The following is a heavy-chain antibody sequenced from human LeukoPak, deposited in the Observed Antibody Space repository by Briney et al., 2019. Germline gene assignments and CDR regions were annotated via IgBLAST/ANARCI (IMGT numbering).Heavy chain of an antibody. D-gene: IGHD3-16*01. CDR2: IKQDGSEK. V-gene: IGHV3-7*01. CDR1: GFTFSSYW. J-gene: IGHJ4*02. Sequence: PGGSLRLSCAASGFTFSSYWMIWVRQAPGKGLEGLANIKQDGSEKYYVDSVKGRFTISRDNAKNSLYLQMNSLRAEDTAVYYCARGYDYVWGSYYFDYWGQGPLVTVSS. CDR3: ARGYDYVWGSYYFDY.